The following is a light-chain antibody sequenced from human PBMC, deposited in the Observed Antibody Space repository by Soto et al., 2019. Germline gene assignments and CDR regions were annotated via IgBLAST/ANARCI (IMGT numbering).Light chain of an antibody. CDR1: QSVSSN. J-gene: IGKJ1*01. Sequence: EIVMTQSPATLSVSPGERATLSCRASQSVSSNLAWYQQKPGQAPRLLIYGVSTRATGIPARFSGSGSGTEFTLTISSLQSEDFAVYYCQQYNNWPRRTFGQGTKV. CDR2: GVS. V-gene: IGKV3-15*01. CDR3: QQYNNWPRRT.